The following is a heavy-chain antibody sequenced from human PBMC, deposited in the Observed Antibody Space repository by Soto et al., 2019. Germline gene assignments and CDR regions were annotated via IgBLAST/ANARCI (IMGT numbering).Heavy chain of an antibody. CDR1: GFTFSSYN. D-gene: IGHD3-3*02. CDR2: ISSSGSII. Sequence: GGSLRLSCAASGFTFSSYNMNWVRQSPGKGLEWVSYISSSGSIIYYADSVKGRFTVSRDEAKNSLYLQMNSLRVEDTAVYYCARDAGTALTGNYYGMDVSGQGTTVTVSS. V-gene: IGHV3-48*01. CDR3: ARDAGTALTGNYYGMDV. J-gene: IGHJ6*02.